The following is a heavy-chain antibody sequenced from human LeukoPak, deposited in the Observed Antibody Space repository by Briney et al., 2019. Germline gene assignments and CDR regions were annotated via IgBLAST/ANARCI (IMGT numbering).Heavy chain of an antibody. V-gene: IGHV3-7*01. J-gene: IGHJ4*02. D-gene: IGHD5-24*01. CDR3: ARGGAAFAERVY. CDR2: IDGDGSTE. CDR1: GFTLSSYW. Sequence: GGSLRLSCVASGFTLSSYWMSWVRQAPGKGLEWVANIDGDGSTEAYVDSLKGRFTISRDNAKNSLYLQMNNLRVEDTAVYYCARGGAAFAERVYWGQGTLVTVSS.